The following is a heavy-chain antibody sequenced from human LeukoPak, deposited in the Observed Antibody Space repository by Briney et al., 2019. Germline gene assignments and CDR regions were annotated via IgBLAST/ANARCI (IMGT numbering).Heavy chain of an antibody. V-gene: IGHV3-9*01. CDR3: AREEQCGDY. J-gene: IGHJ4*02. Sequence: GGSLRLSCAASGFTFDDYAMHWVRQAPGKGLEWVSGISWNSGSIGYADSVKGRFTISRDNAKNSLYLQMNSLRAEDTALYYCAREEQCGDYWGQGTLVTVSS. CDR2: ISWNSGSI. D-gene: IGHD6-19*01. CDR1: GFTFDDYA.